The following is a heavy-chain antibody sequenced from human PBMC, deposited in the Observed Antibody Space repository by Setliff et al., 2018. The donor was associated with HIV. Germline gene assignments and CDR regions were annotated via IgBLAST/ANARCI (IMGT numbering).Heavy chain of an antibody. V-gene: IGHV3-74*03. CDR3: ARDLSYDYDRSSDTFDY. D-gene: IGHD3-22*01. CDR2: INSDGTST. J-gene: IGHJ4*02. CDR1: GFTFSPYW. Sequence: PGGSQRLSCAASGFTFSPYWMHWVRQAPGKGLVWVSRINSDGTSTTYADSVKGRFTISRDNAKNTLYLQMNSLRAEDTAVYYCARDLSYDYDRSSDTFDYWGQGTLVTVSS.